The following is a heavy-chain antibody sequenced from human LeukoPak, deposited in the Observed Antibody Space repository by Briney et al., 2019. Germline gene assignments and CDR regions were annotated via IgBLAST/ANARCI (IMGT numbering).Heavy chain of an antibody. J-gene: IGHJ4*02. CDR2: IIPILGIA. CDR1: GGTFSSYA. D-gene: IGHD2-2*01. Sequence: KISCKASGGTFSSYAISWVRQAPGQGLEWMGRIIPILGIANYAQKFQGRVTITADKSTSTAYMELSSLRSEDTAVYYCARSVVPAAMGTFFDYWGQGTLVTVSS. V-gene: IGHV1-69*04. CDR3: ARSVVPAAMGTFFDY.